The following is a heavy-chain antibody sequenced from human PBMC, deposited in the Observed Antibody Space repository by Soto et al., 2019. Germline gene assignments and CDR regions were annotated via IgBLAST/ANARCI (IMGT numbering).Heavy chain of an antibody. Sequence: HPGGSLRLSCAASGFTFSSYAMHWVRQAPGKGLEWVAVISYDGSNKYYADSVKGRFTISRDNSKNTLYLQMNSLRAEDTAVYYCARGSPVRGVPRFDYWGQGTLVTVSS. V-gene: IGHV3-30-3*01. J-gene: IGHJ4*02. CDR2: ISYDGSNK. CDR3: ARGSPVRGVPRFDY. D-gene: IGHD3-10*01. CDR1: GFTFSSYA.